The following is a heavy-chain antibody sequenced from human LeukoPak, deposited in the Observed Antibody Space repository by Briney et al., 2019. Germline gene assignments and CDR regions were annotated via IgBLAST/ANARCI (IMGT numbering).Heavy chain of an antibody. D-gene: IGHD3-22*01. CDR1: GYTFTTYY. CDR2: INPRGVIT. CDR3: ARGPGPADDGGGYCFDY. Sequence: ASVKASCKASGYTFTTYYLYWGRQAPGHGLEWMGVINPRGVITTSAQKFQGRVTMTRDTSTSTVYMEMRSLRSEDTAVYSCARGPGPADDGGGYCFDYWGQGTLVTVSS. J-gene: IGHJ4*02. V-gene: IGHV1-46*01.